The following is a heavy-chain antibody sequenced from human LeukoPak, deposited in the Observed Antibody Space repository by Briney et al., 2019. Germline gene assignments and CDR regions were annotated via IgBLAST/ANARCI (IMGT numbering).Heavy chain of an antibody. J-gene: IGHJ4*02. Sequence: GGSLRLSCAASGFTFDDYAMHWVRQAPGKGLEWVSGISWNSGSVGYADSVKGRFTISRDNAKNSLYLQMNSLRAEDTALYYCAKDLSYGGNSFDYWGQGTLVTVSS. V-gene: IGHV3-9*01. D-gene: IGHD4-23*01. CDR1: GFTFDDYA. CDR2: ISWNSGSV. CDR3: AKDLSYGGNSFDY.